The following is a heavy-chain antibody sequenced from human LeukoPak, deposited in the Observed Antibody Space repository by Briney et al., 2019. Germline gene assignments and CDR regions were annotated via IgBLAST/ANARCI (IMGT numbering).Heavy chain of an antibody. CDR1: GGFISSYY. D-gene: IGHD2-15*01. CDR2: IYHSGTT. J-gene: IGHJ4*02. CDR3: VGGSGGPATAGRFDC. Sequence: WEALSLTCKVCGGFISSYYWSWIGQPRGKGREWVGYIYHSGTTNQNPSLQSRVTTSLDTSKNQFSLKLSSVTAADTAVYYCVGGSGGPATAGRFDCWGQGTLVTVSS. V-gene: IGHV4-59*01.